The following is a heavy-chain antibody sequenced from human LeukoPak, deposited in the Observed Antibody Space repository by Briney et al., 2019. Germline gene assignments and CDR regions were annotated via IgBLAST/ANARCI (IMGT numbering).Heavy chain of an antibody. J-gene: IGHJ5*02. CDR3: AKRPEAYGSGSYFSIDNWFDP. D-gene: IGHD3-10*01. CDR1: GFTFSSYS. CDR2: ISGSGGST. Sequence: GGSLRLSCAASGFTFSSYSMNWVRQAPGKGLEWVSAISGSGGSTYYADSVKGRFTISRDNSKNTLYLQMNSLRAEDTAVYYCAKRPEAYGSGSYFSIDNWFDPWGQGTLVTVSS. V-gene: IGHV3-23*01.